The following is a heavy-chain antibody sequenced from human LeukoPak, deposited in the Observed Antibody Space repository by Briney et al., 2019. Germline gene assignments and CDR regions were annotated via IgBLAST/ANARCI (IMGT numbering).Heavy chain of an antibody. Sequence: SETLSLTCTVSGGSISNNYWSWFRQPPGKGLEWIGYIYYSGSTNYNPSLKSRVTISVDTSKSQFSLKLSSVTAADTAVYYCARAGSMWELPNYFDYWGQGTLVTVSS. V-gene: IGHV4-59*01. D-gene: IGHD1-26*01. CDR2: IYYSGST. CDR3: ARAGSMWELPNYFDY. J-gene: IGHJ4*02. CDR1: GGSISNNY.